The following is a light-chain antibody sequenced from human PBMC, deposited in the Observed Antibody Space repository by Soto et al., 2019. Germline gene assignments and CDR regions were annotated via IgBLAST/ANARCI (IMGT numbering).Light chain of an antibody. Sequence: EIVLTQSPGTLYLSPGDRATLSCRASQSVSSSYLAWYQQKPGQAPRVLIYGASSRATGMPDRFSGSGSGIEVTLTSSRLEPEELAVYYCQQYGRSLPITFVQGTRVEIK. CDR2: GAS. J-gene: IGKJ5*01. CDR3: QQYGRSLPIT. CDR1: QSVSSSY. V-gene: IGKV3-20*01.